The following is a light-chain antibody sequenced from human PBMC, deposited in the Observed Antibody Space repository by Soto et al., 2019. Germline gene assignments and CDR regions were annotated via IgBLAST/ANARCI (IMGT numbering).Light chain of an antibody. CDR2: ATS. Sequence: DIQMTQSPSSLSASVGDSVTITCRASQAIRNDLGWYQQKPGRAPKRLIFATSILHSGVPSRFRGSGSGTEFTLTINGLQPEDLATYYCLHHYTYPWTFGQGTKVEI. J-gene: IGKJ1*01. CDR1: QAIRND. CDR3: LHHYTYPWT. V-gene: IGKV1-17*01.